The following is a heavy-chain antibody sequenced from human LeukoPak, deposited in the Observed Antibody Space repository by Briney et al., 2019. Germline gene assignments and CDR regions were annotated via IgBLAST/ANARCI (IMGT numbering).Heavy chain of an antibody. CDR3: ARVRRYYDSSGYYDGQNYFDY. Sequence: QTGGSLRLSCAASGFTFSSYWMSWVRQAPGKGLEWVANIKQDGSEKYYVDSVKGRFTISRDNAKNSLYLQMNSLRAEDTAVYYCARVRRYYDSSGYYDGQNYFDYWGQGTLVTVSS. V-gene: IGHV3-7*01. CDR2: IKQDGSEK. D-gene: IGHD3-22*01. CDR1: GFTFSSYW. J-gene: IGHJ4*02.